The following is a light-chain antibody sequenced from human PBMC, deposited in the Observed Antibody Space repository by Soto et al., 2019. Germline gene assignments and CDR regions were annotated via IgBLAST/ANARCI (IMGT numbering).Light chain of an antibody. J-gene: IGKJ2*01. CDR2: GSS. CDR3: QQYGSSPPYT. V-gene: IGKV3-20*01. CDR1: QSVSNNY. Sequence: EIVLTQSPGTLSLSPGERATLSCRASQSVSNNYLAWYQQKPGQAPRHLIFGSSDRATGIPDRFSGSGSGTDFTLTISRLEPEDFAVYYCQQYGSSPPYTFGQGTKLEIK.